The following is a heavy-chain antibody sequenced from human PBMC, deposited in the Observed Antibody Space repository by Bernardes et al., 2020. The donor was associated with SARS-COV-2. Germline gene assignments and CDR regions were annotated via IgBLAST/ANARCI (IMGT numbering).Heavy chain of an antibody. Sequence: GSLRLSCAASGFTFSSSVMNWVRQAPGKGLEWVSYISTGGSTKYYADSVKGRFTISRDNAKNSLYLQMNSLRAEDTAVYYCSREYTYGFDSWGQGTLVTVSS. J-gene: IGHJ4*02. V-gene: IGHV3-48*03. CDR2: ISTGGSTK. CDR1: GFTFSSSV. D-gene: IGHD5-18*01. CDR3: SREYTYGFDS.